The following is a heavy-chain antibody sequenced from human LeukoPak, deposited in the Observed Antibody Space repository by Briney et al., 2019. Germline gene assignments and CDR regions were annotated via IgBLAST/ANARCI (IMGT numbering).Heavy chain of an antibody. J-gene: IGHJ4*02. CDR2: FDPEDGET. CDR1: GYTFTGYY. CDR3: ATDENWNYGKY. V-gene: IGHV1-24*01. Sequence: ASVKVSCKASGYTFTGYYMHWVRQAPGKGLGWMGGFDPEDGETIYAQKFQGRVTMTEDTSTDTAYMELSSLRSEDTAVYYCATDENWNYGKYWGQGTLVTVSS. D-gene: IGHD1-7*01.